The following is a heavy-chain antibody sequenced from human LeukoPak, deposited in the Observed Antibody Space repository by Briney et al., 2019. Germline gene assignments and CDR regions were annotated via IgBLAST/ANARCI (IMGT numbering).Heavy chain of an antibody. CDR3: AKDGGDFWSGRYYFDY. D-gene: IGHD3-3*01. V-gene: IGHV3-23*01. J-gene: IGHJ4*02. CDR1: GFTFSSYA. Sequence: PGGSLRLSCAASGFTFSSYAMSWVRQAPGKGLEWVSAISGSGGSTYYADSVKGRFTISRDNSKNTLYLQMNSLRAEDTAVYYCAKDGGDFWSGRYYFDYWGQGTLVTVSS. CDR2: ISGSGGST.